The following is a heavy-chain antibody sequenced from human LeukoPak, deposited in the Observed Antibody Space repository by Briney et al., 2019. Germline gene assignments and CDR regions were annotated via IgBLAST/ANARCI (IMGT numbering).Heavy chain of an antibody. CDR2: ISHSGST. J-gene: IGHJ4*02. V-gene: IGHV4-4*02. CDR3: ARRLTTVDY. CDR1: GGSISSRDW. Sequence: SETLSLTCAVSGGSISSRDWWSWVRQPPGKGLEWIGEISHSGSTYYNPSLKSRVTISVDKSKNQFSLKLSSVTAADTAVYYCARRLTTVDYWGQGTLVTVSS. D-gene: IGHD4-11*01.